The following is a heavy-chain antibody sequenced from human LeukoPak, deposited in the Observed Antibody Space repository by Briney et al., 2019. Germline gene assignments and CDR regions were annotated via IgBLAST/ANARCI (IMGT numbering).Heavy chain of an antibody. V-gene: IGHV4-34*01. Sequence: SETLSLTCAVYGGSFSGYYWSWIRQPPGKGLEWIGEINHSESTNYNPSLKSRVTISVDTSKNQFSLKLSSVTAADTAVYYCAKRIAAAGSFDYWGQGTLVTVSS. D-gene: IGHD6-13*01. CDR2: INHSEST. J-gene: IGHJ4*02. CDR3: AKRIAAAGSFDY. CDR1: GGSFSGYY.